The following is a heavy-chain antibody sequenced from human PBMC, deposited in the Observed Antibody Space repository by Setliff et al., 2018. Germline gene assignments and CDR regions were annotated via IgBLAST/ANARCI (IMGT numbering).Heavy chain of an antibody. D-gene: IGHD3-22*01. CDR1: GYIFTGHY. CDR3: ARDVFPYHYEGAFDI. J-gene: IGHJ3*02. CDR2: INPSSGRT. Sequence: ASVKVSCKASGYIFTGHYMHWVRQAPGLGLEWMGTINPSSGRTSYAQKFQGRVTMTRDTSTSTVYRDMSSLRSEGTAVYYCARDVFPYHYEGAFDIWGQGTMVTVS. V-gene: IGHV1-46*01.